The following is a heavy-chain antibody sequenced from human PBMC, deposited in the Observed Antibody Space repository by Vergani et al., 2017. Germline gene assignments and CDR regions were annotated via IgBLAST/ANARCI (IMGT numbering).Heavy chain of an antibody. CDR1: GLTLSSYG. Sequence: VQMVESGGGLVKPGGSMRLSCSASGLTLSSYGVHWVRQAPGRGLESVTFTRPHEDGAFYSASVRGRFTVSRDNSKNTLYLEMNRLNVDDPAIYYCGKTQGTVVGTWWFDPWGQGTPVTVSS. CDR3: GKTQGTVVGTWWFDP. CDR2: TRPHEDGA. D-gene: IGHD1-7*01. J-gene: IGHJ5*02. V-gene: IGHV3-30*02.